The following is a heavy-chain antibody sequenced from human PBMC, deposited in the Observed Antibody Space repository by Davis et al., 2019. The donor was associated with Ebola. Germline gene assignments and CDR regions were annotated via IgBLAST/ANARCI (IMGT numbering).Heavy chain of an antibody. CDR3: ARGTTFGDHEVSFDH. Sequence: GESLKISCAASGFTFSSYGIHWVRQAPGKGLVWVAVISFDGTYKFYADSVKGRFTISRDNSKNTVYLEMNSLGVEETGVYYCARGTTFGDHEVSFDHWGQGTLVTVSS. CDR1: GFTFSSYG. CDR2: ISFDGTYK. V-gene: IGHV3-30*03. D-gene: IGHD4-17*01. J-gene: IGHJ4*02.